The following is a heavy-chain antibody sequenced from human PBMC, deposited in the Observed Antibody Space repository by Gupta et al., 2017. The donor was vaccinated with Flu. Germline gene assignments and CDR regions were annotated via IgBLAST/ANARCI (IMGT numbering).Heavy chain of an antibody. Sequence: QLQLQESGPGLVKPSETLSLTCTVSGGSISSSSYYWGWIRQPPGKGLEWIGSIYYSGSTYYNPSLKSRVTISVDTSKNQFSLKLSSVTAADTAVYYCARLGKHTAMGQAGVWGQGTTVTVSS. V-gene: IGHV4-39*01. CDR1: GGSISSSSYY. D-gene: IGHD5-18*01. CDR3: ARLGKHTAMGQAGV. CDR2: IYYSGST. J-gene: IGHJ6*02.